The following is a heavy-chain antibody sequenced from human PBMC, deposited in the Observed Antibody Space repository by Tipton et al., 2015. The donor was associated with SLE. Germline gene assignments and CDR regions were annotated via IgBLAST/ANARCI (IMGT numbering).Heavy chain of an antibody. CDR2: LSGRTGDP. V-gene: IGHV3-23*01. D-gene: IGHD1-26*01. Sequence: GSLRLSCAASGFTFSSYAMTWVRQAPGKGLDWVSALSGRTGDPYFADSVKGRFSISGDNSKNTVYLQMSSLRAEDTALYYCAILDTTPSSFWGQGTLVTVSS. J-gene: IGHJ4*02. CDR3: AILDTTPSSF. CDR1: GFTFSSYA.